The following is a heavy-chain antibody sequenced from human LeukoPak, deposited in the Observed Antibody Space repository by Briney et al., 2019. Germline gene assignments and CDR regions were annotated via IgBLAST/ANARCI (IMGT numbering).Heavy chain of an antibody. CDR3: AKGITFGGVITHDAFDI. CDR1: GFTVSSNS. Sequence: GGSLRLSCTVSGFTVSSNSMSWVRQAPGKGLEWVSFIYSGGNTHYSDSVKGRFTISRDNSKNTLYLQMNSLRAEDTAVYYCAKGITFGGVITHDAFDIWGQGTMVTVSS. CDR2: IYSGGNT. D-gene: IGHD3-16*02. J-gene: IGHJ3*02. V-gene: IGHV3-53*01.